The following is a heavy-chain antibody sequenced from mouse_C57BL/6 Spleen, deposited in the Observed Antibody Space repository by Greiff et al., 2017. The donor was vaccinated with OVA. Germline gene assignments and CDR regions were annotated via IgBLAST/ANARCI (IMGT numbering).Heavy chain of an antibody. Sequence: DVKLVESGGGLVKPGGSLKLSCAASGFTFSSYAMSWVRQTPEKRLEWVATISDGGSYTYYPDNVKGRFTISRDNAKNNLYLQMSNLKSEDTAMCYCASGLAGTWFAYWGQGTLVTVSA. V-gene: IGHV5-4*03. J-gene: IGHJ3*01. CDR1: GFTFSSYA. CDR2: ISDGGSYT. D-gene: IGHD4-1*01. CDR3: ASGLAGTWFAY.